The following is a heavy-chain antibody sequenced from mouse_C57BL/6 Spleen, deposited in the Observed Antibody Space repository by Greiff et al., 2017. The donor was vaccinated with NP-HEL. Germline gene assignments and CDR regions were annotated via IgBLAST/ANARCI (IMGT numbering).Heavy chain of an antibody. CDR2: IYPGSGST. V-gene: IGHV1-55*01. CDR1: GYTFTSYW. CDR3: AREDSSGYCAMDY. Sequence: QVQLQQPGAELVKPGASVKMSCKASGYTFTSYWITWVKQRPGQGLEWIGDIYPGSGSTNYNEKFKSKATLTVDTSSSTAYMLLSSLTSEDSAVYYCAREDSSGYCAMDYWGQGTSVTVSS. J-gene: IGHJ4*01. D-gene: IGHD3-2*02.